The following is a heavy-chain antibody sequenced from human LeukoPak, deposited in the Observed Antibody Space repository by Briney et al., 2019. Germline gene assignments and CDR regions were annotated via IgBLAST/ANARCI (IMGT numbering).Heavy chain of an antibody. CDR2: IYTSGST. J-gene: IGHJ4*02. D-gene: IGHD3-10*01. CDR1: GGSISSYY. Sequence: PSETLSLTCTVSGGSISSYYWSWIRQPAGKGLEWIGRIYTSGSTNYNPSLKSRVTMSVDTSKNQFSLKLSSVTAADTAVYYCARSVWFGTMEIIDYWGQGTLVTVSS. CDR3: ARSVWFGTMEIIDY. V-gene: IGHV4-4*07.